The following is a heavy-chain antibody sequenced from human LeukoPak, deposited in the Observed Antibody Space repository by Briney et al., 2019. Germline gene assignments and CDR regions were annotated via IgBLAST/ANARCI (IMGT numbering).Heavy chain of an antibody. CDR2: ISSSSSYI. Sequence: PGGSLRLSCAASGFTFSSYSMNWVRQAPGKGLEWVSSISSSSSYIYYVDSVKGRFTISRDNAKNSLYLQMNSLRAEDTAVYYCARRGTYGDYVGYWGQGTLVTVSS. CDR1: GFTFSSYS. J-gene: IGHJ4*02. CDR3: ARRGTYGDYVGY. V-gene: IGHV3-21*01. D-gene: IGHD4-17*01.